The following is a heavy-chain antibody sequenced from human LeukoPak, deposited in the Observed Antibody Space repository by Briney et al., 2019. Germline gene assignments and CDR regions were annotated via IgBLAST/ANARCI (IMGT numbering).Heavy chain of an antibody. CDR1: GGSITNTNY. Sequence: SETLSLTCGVSGGSITNTNYWTWVRQPPGKGLEWIGEVNLQGSTNYNPSLMGRVAISVDTSENHISLQLTSVTAADTAVYYCAREGGPYRPLDYSGQGTLVTVSS. V-gene: IGHV4-4*02. J-gene: IGHJ4*02. CDR3: AREGGPYRPLDY. CDR2: VNLQGST.